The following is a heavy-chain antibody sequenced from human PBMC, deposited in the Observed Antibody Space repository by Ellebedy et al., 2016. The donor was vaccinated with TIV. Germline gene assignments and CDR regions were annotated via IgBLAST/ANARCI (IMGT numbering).Heavy chain of an antibody. J-gene: IGHJ4*02. CDR3: AKLVDVWGSYRYFDY. Sequence: GESLKISCEASGFAFDYYAMHWVRQAPGKGLEWLAVVSFDGNYKSHADSAKGRFSISRDNSKSTLYLQMNSLRAEDTALYYCAKLVDVWGSYRYFDYWGQGTLVTVSS. CDR1: GFAFDYYA. D-gene: IGHD3-16*02. V-gene: IGHV3-30*07. CDR2: VSFDGNYK.